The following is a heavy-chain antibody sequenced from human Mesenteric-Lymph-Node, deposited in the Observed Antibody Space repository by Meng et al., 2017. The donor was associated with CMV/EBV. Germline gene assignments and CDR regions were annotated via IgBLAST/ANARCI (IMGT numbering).Heavy chain of an antibody. CDR1: EFSVSTNY. J-gene: IGHJ3*01. CDR3: ARDGLSGAFDL. Sequence: GGSLRLSCVASEFSVSTNYMNWVRKAPGRGLEWVSIIYNSGGAYYADSVKGRFTISRDDSKNTLYLQMNSLTADDTAVYYCARDGLSGAFDLWGQGTRVTVSS. V-gene: IGHV3-53*01. CDR2: IYNSGGA. D-gene: IGHD6-25*01.